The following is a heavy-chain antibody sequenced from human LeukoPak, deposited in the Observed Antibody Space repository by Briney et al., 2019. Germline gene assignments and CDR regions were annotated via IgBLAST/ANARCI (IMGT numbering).Heavy chain of an antibody. Sequence: SETLSLTCAVYGGSFSGYYWSWIRQPPGKGLEWIGEINHSGSTNYNPSHKSRVTISVDTSTNQFSLKLSSVTAADTAVYYCARAGVDCSSTSCYIGDWFDPWGQGTLVTVSS. CDR2: INHSGST. CDR1: GGSFSGYY. CDR3: ARAGVDCSSTSCYIGDWFDP. V-gene: IGHV4-34*01. J-gene: IGHJ5*02. D-gene: IGHD2-2*01.